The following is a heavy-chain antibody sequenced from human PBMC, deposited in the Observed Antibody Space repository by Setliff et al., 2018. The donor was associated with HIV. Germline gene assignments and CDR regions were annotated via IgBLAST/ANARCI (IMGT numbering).Heavy chain of an antibody. CDR1: GYTFTNYF. CDR3: ATVRIVGATEFDY. CDR2: VDPEDGET. V-gene: IGHV1-69-2*01. Sequence: VSCKASGYTFTNYFMHWVRQAPGEGLEWVGRVDPEDGETRYAMKFQGSVTISADTSTDTTYLSLTSLRSQDTAVYYCATVRIVGATEFDYWGQGTVVTVSS. D-gene: IGHD1-26*01. J-gene: IGHJ4*02.